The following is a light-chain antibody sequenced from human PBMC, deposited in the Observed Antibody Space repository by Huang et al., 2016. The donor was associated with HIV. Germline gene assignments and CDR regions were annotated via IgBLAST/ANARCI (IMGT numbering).Light chain of an antibody. Sequence: EIVLTQSPATLSLSPGERATLSCRASQRVSRFLAWYQQKAGQAPRLLISDASNRAIDIPARFSGSGSGTEFTLTISSLEPEDFAVYYCQQRSSWPRVTFGGGTKVELK. CDR2: DAS. V-gene: IGKV3-11*01. CDR3: QQRSSWPRVT. J-gene: IGKJ4*01. CDR1: QRVSRF.